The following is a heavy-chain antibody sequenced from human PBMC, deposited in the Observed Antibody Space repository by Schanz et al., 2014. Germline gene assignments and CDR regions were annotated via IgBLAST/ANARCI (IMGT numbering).Heavy chain of an antibody. J-gene: IGHJ6*03. CDR3: ARDHQWLARYYMDV. CDR1: GFTFSDYY. D-gene: IGHD6-19*01. CDR2: ISDSGDST. Sequence: QVQLVESGGGVVQPGRSLRLSCAASGFTFSDYYMTWIRQAPGKGLEWVSDISDSGDSTHYADSVKGRFTISRDNAKNTFYLHMNSLRNEDTAVYFCARDHQWLARYYMDVWGKGTTVTVSS. V-gene: IGHV3-11*06.